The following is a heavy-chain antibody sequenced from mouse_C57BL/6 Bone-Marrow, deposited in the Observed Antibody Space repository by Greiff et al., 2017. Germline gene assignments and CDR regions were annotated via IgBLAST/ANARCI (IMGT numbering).Heavy chain of an antibody. CDR3: ARKGQLRLSFAY. J-gene: IGHJ3*01. D-gene: IGHD3-2*02. CDR1: GYTFTSYW. CDR2: IDPSDSYT. V-gene: IGHV1-69*01. Sequence: VQLQQPGAELVMPGASVKLSCKASGYTFTSYWMHWVKQRPGQGLEWIGEIDPSDSYTNYNQKFKGKSTLTADKSSSTAYMQLSSLTSEDSAVYYCARKGQLRLSFAYWGQGTLVTVSA.